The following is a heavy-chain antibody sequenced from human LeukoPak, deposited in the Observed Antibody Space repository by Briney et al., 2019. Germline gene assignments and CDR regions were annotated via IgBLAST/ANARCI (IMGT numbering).Heavy chain of an antibody. CDR1: GGSISSYY. V-gene: IGHV4-59*01. J-gene: IGHJ4*02. Sequence: PSETLSLTCTVSGGSISSYYWSWIRQPPGKGLEWIGYIYYSGSTKYNPSLKSRVTISVDTSRNQFPLKLSSVTAADTAVYYCARFGDMFDYWGQGTLVTVSS. CDR3: ARFGDMFDY. CDR2: IYYSGST. D-gene: IGHD3-10*01.